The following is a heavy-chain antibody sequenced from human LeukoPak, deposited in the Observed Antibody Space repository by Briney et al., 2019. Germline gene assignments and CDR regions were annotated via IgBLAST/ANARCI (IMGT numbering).Heavy chain of an antibody. D-gene: IGHD3-3*01. CDR1: GGSISSSSYY. CDR3: ASPKREYYDFWSGYYYYGMDV. Sequence: KTSETLSLTCTVSGGSISSSSYYWGWIRQPPGKGLEWIGSIYYSGSTYYNPSLKSRVTISVDTSKNQFSLKLSSVTAADTAVYYCASPKREYYDFWSGYYYYGMDVWGQGTTVTVSS. J-gene: IGHJ6*02. V-gene: IGHV4-39*01. CDR2: IYYSGST.